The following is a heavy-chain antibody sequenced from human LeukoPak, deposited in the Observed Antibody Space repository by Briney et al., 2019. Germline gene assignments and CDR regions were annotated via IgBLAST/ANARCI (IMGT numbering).Heavy chain of an antibody. Sequence: WGSLRLSCAASGFTLSSYSMSWVRQAPGKGLEWVAALSVGGGDTYYADSVKGRFTIARDISKSTLYLQMNGLRAEDTATYYCARDYTEGITWYYYFDYWGQGTLVSVSS. CDR3: ARDYTEGITWYYYFDY. D-gene: IGHD3-16*01. CDR1: GFTLSSYS. V-gene: IGHV3-23*01. CDR2: LSVGGGDT. J-gene: IGHJ4*02.